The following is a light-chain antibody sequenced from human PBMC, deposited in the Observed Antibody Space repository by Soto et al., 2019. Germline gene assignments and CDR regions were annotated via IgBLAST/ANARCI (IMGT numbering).Light chain of an antibody. J-gene: IGLJ1*01. Sequence: QSVLTQPPSASGSPGQSVTISCTGTSSDVGGYNYVSWYQLHPGKAPKLMIYGVTKRPPGVPDRFSGSKSGNTASLTVSGLQAEDEADYYCSSYAGSNNYVFGTGTKVTVL. CDR3: SSYAGSNNYV. CDR2: GVT. CDR1: SSDVGGYNY. V-gene: IGLV2-8*01.